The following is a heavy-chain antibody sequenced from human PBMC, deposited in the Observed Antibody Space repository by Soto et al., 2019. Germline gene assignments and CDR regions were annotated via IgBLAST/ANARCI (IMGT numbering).Heavy chain of an antibody. Sequence: EVQLVESGGGLAQPGWSRRLSCAASGFNFDDHAMHWVRQAPGKGLEWVSGISWNSVTINYADSIKGRFTISRDNAKRTLYLQMNNLGPADTAMYFCVRSSGSQPRAGWFDPWGQGTLVTVS. V-gene: IGHV3-9*01. J-gene: IGHJ5*02. D-gene: IGHD1-26*01. CDR1: GFNFDDHA. CDR2: ISWNSVTI. CDR3: VRSSGSQPRAGWFDP.